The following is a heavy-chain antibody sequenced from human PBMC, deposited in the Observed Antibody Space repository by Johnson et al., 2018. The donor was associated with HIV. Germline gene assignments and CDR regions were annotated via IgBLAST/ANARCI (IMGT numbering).Heavy chain of an antibody. CDR2: ISYDGSNK. D-gene: IGHD5-24*01. J-gene: IGHJ3*02. CDR1: GFTFSNYY. V-gene: IGHV3-30*18. CDR3: AKDRSRLHDSFDI. Sequence: QVQLVESGRGVVQPGRSLRLSCAASGFTFSNYYMNCVRQAPGNGLELVAVISYDGSNKYYADSVKGRFTISRDNSKNTLYLQMNTLGAEDTAVYYCAKDRSRLHDSFDIWGQGTMVTVSS.